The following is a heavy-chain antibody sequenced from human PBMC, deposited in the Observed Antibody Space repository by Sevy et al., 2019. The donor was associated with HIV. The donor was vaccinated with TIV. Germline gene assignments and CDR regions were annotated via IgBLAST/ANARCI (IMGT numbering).Heavy chain of an antibody. CDR1: GFSFRRYA. D-gene: IGHD3-10*01. CDR3: ARDGGGDYFDY. V-gene: IGHV3-30*04. J-gene: IGHJ4*02. CDR2: ISYDGRNE. Sequence: GGSLRLSCEASGFSFRRYAMHWVRQAPGKGLEWLTVISYDGRNEYYVDSVKGRLTISRENSKNTLYLQMNSLRPEDTAIYYCARDGGGDYFDYWGQGTLVTVSS.